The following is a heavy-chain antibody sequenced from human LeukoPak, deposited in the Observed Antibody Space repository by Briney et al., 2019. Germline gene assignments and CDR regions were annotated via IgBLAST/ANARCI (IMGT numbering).Heavy chain of an antibody. Sequence: GGSPRLSCAASGFTFSYYGMHWVRQAPGKGLEWVGFVRFDGNEKYYADSVKGRFTISRDTSRNTLYLQMNSLRAEDTAVYYCAKDLMRDRWFGESWGQGTLVTVSS. D-gene: IGHD3-10*01. CDR1: GFTFSYYG. V-gene: IGHV3-30*02. J-gene: IGHJ1*01. CDR2: VRFDGNEK. CDR3: AKDLMRDRWFGES.